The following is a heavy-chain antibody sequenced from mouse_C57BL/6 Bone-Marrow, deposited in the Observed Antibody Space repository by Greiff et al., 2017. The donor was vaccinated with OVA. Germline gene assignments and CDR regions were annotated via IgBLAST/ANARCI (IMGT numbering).Heavy chain of an antibody. V-gene: IGHV2-5*01. Sequence: VKLVESGPGLVQPSQSLSITCTVSGFSLTSYGVPWVRQSPGKGLEWLGVIWRGGSTDYNAAFMSRLSITKDNSKSQDFYKMNRLQADDTEIYYRAKNRNGDSYYAMDYWGQGTSVTVSS. J-gene: IGHJ4*01. CDR2: IWRGGST. D-gene: IGHD3-3*01. CDR3: AKNRNGDSYYAMDY. CDR1: GFSLTSYG.